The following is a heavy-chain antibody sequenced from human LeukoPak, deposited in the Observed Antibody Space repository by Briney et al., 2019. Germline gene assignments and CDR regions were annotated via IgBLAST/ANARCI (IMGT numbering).Heavy chain of an antibody. D-gene: IGHD3-3*01. CDR1: GFTFSSYG. Sequence: GGSLRLSCAASGFTFSSYGMSWVRQAPGKGLEWVSAISGSGISTYYADSVKGRFTISRDNSKNTLYVQMNSLKTEDTAVYFCTRDWRAFGDWGQGTLVSVSS. V-gene: IGHV3-23*01. CDR3: TRDWRAFGD. CDR2: ISGSGIST. J-gene: IGHJ4*02.